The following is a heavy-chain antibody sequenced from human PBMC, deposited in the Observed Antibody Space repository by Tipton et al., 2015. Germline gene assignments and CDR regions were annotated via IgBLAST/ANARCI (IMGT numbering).Heavy chain of an antibody. CDR2: INPISGDT. Sequence: QSGPEVKKPGASVKVSCKPSGYAFTTFFLHWIRQAPGQGLEWVAWINPISGDTNYAQKFQGRVTMTRDTSTSTVYMELSSLRSEDTAVYHCARGDIVVVVAAPRLYFDLWGRGTLVTVSS. CDR3: ARGDIVVVVAAPRLYFDL. D-gene: IGHD2-15*01. CDR1: GYAFTTFF. J-gene: IGHJ2*01. V-gene: IGHV1-2*02.